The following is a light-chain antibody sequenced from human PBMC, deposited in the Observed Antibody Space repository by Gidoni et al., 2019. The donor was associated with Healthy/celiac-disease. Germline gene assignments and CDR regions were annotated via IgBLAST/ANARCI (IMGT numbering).Light chain of an antibody. V-gene: IGLV10-54*01. Sequence: QAGLTQTPSVSKGLRQTATLTCTGNSNNVGNQGAAWLQHHQGHPPKLLAYSNNNRPSGISERLSASRSGNTASLTITGLQSEDEADYYCSAWDSSLSAVVFGGGTKLTVL. CDR1: SNNVGNQG. CDR2: SNN. J-gene: IGLJ2*01. CDR3: SAWDSSLSAVV.